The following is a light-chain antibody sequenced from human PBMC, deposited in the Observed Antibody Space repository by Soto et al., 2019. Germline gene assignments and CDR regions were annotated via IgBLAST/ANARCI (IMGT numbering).Light chain of an antibody. V-gene: IGKV1-6*01. CDR1: QGIRND. Sequence: AIQMTQSPSSLSASVGDRVTITCRASQGIRNDLGWFQQKPGKAPKLLIFAASSLERGIPSRFSGSGSGTDFTLTITSLQPEDFATYYCLQDYNYPWTFGQGTKVDNK. J-gene: IGKJ1*01. CDR3: LQDYNYPWT. CDR2: AAS.